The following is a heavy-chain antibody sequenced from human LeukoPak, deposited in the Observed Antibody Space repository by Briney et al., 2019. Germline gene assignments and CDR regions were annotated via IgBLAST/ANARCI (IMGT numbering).Heavy chain of an antibody. CDR1: GFTFRGYA. J-gene: IGHJ4*02. CDR2: ISYDGSNE. Sequence: GRSLRLSCAASGFTFRGYAMHWVRQAPGKGLEWMAVISYDGSNEYYADSVKGRFTISRDNSKNTLYLQVNSLSVEDTAVYYCARVGYYASGPFSYFDYWGQGTLVTVSS. V-gene: IGHV3-30-3*01. CDR3: ARVGYYASGPFSYFDY. D-gene: IGHD3-10*01.